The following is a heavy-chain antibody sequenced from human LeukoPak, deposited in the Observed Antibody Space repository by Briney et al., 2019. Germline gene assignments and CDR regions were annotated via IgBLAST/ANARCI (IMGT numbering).Heavy chain of an antibody. CDR2: ISGSGDST. CDR3: ARDSCSSPSCFDF. CDR1: GFTFSSYA. V-gene: IGHV3-23*01. Sequence: GGSLRLSCAASGFTFSSYAMSWVRQAPGKGLEWVSAISGSGDSTYYADSVKGRFTISRDQSKNTLDLQMSSLRAEDTAMYYCARDSCSSPSCFDFWGQGTLVTVSS. J-gene: IGHJ4*02. D-gene: IGHD2-2*01.